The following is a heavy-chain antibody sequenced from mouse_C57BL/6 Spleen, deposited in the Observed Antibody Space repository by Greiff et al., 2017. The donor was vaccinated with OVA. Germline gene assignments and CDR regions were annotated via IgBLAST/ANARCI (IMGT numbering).Heavy chain of an antibody. CDR3: AGMEVTASPMDY. V-gene: IGHV8-12*01. D-gene: IGHD2-2*01. Sequence: QVQLKESGPGILQPSQTLSLTCSFSGFSLTTSGMGVGWNRQPSGKGLEWLVHIYWDDDKRYNPSLKSRLTIAKDTSRNEVFLKITSGDTADTAAYYSAGMEVTASPMDYWGQGTSVTVSS. CDR1: GFSLTTSGMG. J-gene: IGHJ4*01. CDR2: IYWDDDK.